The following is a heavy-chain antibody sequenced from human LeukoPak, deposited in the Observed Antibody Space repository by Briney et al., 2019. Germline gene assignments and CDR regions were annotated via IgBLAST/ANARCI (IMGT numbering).Heavy chain of an antibody. CDR1: GYSISSGYY. CDR3: ARGGRKHDAFDI. Sequence: SETLSLTCTVSGYSISSGYYWGWIRHPPGKGLEWIGSIYHSGATYYNPSLKSRVTISLDTSKNQFSLKLSSVTAADTAVYYCARGGRKHDAFDIWGQGTMVTVSS. D-gene: IGHD3-16*01. CDR2: IYHSGAT. J-gene: IGHJ3*02. V-gene: IGHV4-38-2*02.